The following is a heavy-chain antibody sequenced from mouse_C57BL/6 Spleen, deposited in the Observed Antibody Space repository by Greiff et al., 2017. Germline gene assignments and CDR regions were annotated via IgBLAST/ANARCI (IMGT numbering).Heavy chain of an antibody. CDR1: GYTFTDYY. CDR2: INPNNGGT. Sequence: EVQLQQSGPELVKPGASVKISCKASGYTFTDYYMNWVKQSHGKSLEWIGDINPNNGGTSYNQKFKGKATLTVDKSSSTAYMELRSLTSEDSAVYYCANGYYGLYAMDYWGQGTSVTVSS. J-gene: IGHJ4*01. D-gene: IGHD2-3*01. V-gene: IGHV1-26*01. CDR3: ANGYYGLYAMDY.